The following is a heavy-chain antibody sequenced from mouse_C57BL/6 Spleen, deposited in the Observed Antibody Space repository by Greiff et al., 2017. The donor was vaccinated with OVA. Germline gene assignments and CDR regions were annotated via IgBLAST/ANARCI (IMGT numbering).Heavy chain of an antibody. D-gene: IGHD3-2*02. CDR3: ARRSSGYVYAMDY. V-gene: IGHV5-12*01. Sequence: EVKLVESGGGLVQPGGSLKLSCAASGFTFSDYYMYWVRQTPKKRLEWVAYISNGGGSTYYPDTVKGRFTISRDNAKNTLYLQMSRLKSEDTAMYYCARRSSGYVYAMDYWGQGTSVTVSS. CDR1: GFTFSDYY. J-gene: IGHJ4*01. CDR2: ISNGGGST.